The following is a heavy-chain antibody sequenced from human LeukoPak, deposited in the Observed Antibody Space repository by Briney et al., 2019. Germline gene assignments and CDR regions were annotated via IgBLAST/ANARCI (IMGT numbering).Heavy chain of an antibody. V-gene: IGHV3-21*01. Sequence: TAGGSLRLSCAASGVTFGDYGMSWVRQAPGKGLEWVSSISSSSSYIYYADSVKGRFTISRDNAKNSLYLQMNSLRAEDTAVYYCARDQRYSSSWFDYWGQGTLVTVSP. CDR2: ISSSSSYI. J-gene: IGHJ4*02. CDR3: ARDQRYSSSWFDY. D-gene: IGHD6-13*01. CDR1: GVTFGDYG.